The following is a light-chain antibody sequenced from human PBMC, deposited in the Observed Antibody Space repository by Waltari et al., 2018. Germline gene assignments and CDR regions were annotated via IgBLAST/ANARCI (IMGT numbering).Light chain of an antibody. CDR1: QSISWW. J-gene: IGKJ1*01. CDR3: QDYNSYT. CDR2: KAS. Sequence: DIQMTQSPSPLSPSVGDTVTITCRASQSISWWLAWFQQKPGKAPKLLIYKASSLQSGVPSRFSGSGFGTEFTLTISSLQADDFATYYCQDYNSYTFGQGTKVEVK. V-gene: IGKV1-5*03.